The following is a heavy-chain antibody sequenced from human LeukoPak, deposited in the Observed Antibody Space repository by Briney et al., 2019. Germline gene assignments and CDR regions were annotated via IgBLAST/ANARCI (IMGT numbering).Heavy chain of an antibody. CDR1: GFNFSHSW. J-gene: IGHJ4*02. V-gene: IGHV3-7*01. Sequence: GGSLRLSCAASGFNFSHSWMSWDRQAPGKGLEWVANIRQDGSEKFHVKSVRGRFTISRDNAKNSLYLQMNSLRVEDTAVYYCARDRAEYSYDSSGYCDYWGQGTLVTVSS. CDR3: ARDRAEYSYDSSGYCDY. CDR2: IRQDGSEK. D-gene: IGHD3-22*01.